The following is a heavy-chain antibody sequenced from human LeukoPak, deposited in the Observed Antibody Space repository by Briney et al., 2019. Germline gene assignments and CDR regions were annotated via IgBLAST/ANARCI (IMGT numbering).Heavy chain of an antibody. V-gene: IGHV1-8*01. J-gene: IGHJ6*03. CDR2: MNPNSGNT. CDR1: GYTFTSCD. Sequence: ASVKVSCKASGYTFTSCDINWVRQATGQGLEWMGWMNPNSGNTGYAQKFQGRVTMTKNTSITTAYMELSSLRSEDTAVYYCARALSWTTDSYYYMDVWGKGTTVTVS. CDR3: ARALSWTTDSYYYMDV. D-gene: IGHD3/OR15-3a*01.